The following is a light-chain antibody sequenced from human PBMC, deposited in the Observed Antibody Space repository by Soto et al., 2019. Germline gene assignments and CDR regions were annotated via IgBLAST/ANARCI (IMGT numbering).Light chain of an antibody. V-gene: IGKV3-15*01. CDR3: QHYNNWPWT. CDR1: HSVGST. J-gene: IGKJ1*01. CDR2: DTS. Sequence: ETVMTQSPATLSVSPGERATLSCRASHSVGSTLAWYQQKPGQAPRLLMYDTSTRATGIPARFSGSGSGTEFTLTISSLQSADFAVYYCQHYNNWPWTGGQGTKVEIK.